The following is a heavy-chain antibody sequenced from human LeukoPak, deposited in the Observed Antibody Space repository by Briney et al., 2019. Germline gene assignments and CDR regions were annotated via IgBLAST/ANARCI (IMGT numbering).Heavy chain of an antibody. Sequence: QPGGSLRLSCAASGFTFSSYGMHWVRQAPGKGLEWVAVISYDGSNKYYADSVKGRFTISRDNSKNTLYLQMNSLRAEDTAVYYCAKVLRGKYGMDVWGQGTTVTVSS. V-gene: IGHV3-30*18. CDR2: ISYDGSNK. J-gene: IGHJ6*02. CDR1: GFTFSSYG. D-gene: IGHD3-16*01. CDR3: AKVLRGKYGMDV.